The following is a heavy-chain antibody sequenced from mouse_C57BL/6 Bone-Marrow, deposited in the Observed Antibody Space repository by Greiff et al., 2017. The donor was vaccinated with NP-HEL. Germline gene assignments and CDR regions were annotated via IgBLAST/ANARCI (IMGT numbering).Heavy chain of an antibody. CDR1: GYTFTSYW. CDR2: IHPNSGST. D-gene: IGHD1-1*01. J-gene: IGHJ1*03. V-gene: IGHV1-64*01. CDR3: AGKNYGSSYWYFDV. Sequence: QVQLQQPGAELVKPGASVKLSCKASGYTFTSYWMHWVKQRPGQGLEWIGMIHPNSGSTNYNEKFKSKATLTVDKSSSTAYMQLSSLTSEDSAVYYCAGKNYGSSYWYFDVWGTGTTVTVSS.